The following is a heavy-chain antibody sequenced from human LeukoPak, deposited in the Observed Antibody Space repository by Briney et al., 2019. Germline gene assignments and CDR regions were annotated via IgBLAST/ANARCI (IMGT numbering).Heavy chain of an antibody. CDR1: GSIFTSYW. CDR2: IYPGDSNT. V-gene: IGHV5-51*01. D-gene: IGHD6-13*01. Sequence: LGESLPISCKGSGSIFTSYWIGWVRQLPGKGLEWMGIIYPGDSNTKYSPSFQGQVTISADKSISTAYLQWSSLKASDTAMYYCARILTISSSWYYFDYWGQGTLVTVSS. J-gene: IGHJ4*02. CDR3: ARILTISSSWYYFDY.